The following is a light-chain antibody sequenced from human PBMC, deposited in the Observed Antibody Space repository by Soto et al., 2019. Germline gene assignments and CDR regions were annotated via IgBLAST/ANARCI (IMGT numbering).Light chain of an antibody. CDR2: DAS. CDR1: QNINSF. Sequence: DIVLTQSPVNLSLSPGERATLSCRASQNINSFLAWYQQRPGQAPRLLIYDASTRATGIPARFNGRGSVTDFSLTISDLAPEDSAVYYCQHRSNLPLTFGGGTKVEIK. V-gene: IGKV3-11*01. J-gene: IGKJ4*01. CDR3: QHRSNLPLT.